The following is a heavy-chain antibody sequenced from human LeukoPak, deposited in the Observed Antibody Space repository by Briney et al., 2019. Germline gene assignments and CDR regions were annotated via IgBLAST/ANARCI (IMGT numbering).Heavy chain of an antibody. CDR1: GGTFSSYA. CDR3: ARETEAYYCGSGSSTYFDY. CDR2: IIPIFGTA. D-gene: IGHD3-10*01. V-gene: IGHV1-69*01. Sequence: ASVKVSCTASGGTFSSYAISWVRQAPGQGLEWMGGIIPIFGTANYAQKFQGRVTITADESTSTAYMELSSLRSEDTAVYYCARETEAYYCGSGSSTYFDYWGQGTLVTVSS. J-gene: IGHJ4*02.